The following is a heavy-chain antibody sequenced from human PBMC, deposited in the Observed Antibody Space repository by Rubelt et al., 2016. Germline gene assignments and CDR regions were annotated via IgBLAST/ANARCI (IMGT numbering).Heavy chain of an antibody. CDR2: IYSGGNT. Sequence: QVQLVESGGGVVQPGRSLRLSCAASGFTFTSYVMHWVRQAPGKGLEWVSVIYSGGNTYYADSVKGRFTMSRDNSKNTLYLQMKSLAFEDTAVYYCARGKSSSGNLLDYWGQGTLVTVSS. D-gene: IGHD3-22*01. CDR3: ARGKSSSGNLLDY. J-gene: IGHJ4*02. V-gene: IGHV3-NL1*01. CDR1: GFTFTSYV.